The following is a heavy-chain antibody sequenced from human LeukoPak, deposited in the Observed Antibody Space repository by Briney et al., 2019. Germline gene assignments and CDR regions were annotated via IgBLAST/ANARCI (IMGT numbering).Heavy chain of an antibody. V-gene: IGHV3-23*01. Sequence: GGSLRLSCAASGFTFSSYAMSWVRQAPGKGLEWVSAISGSGGSTYYADSVEGRFTISRDNSKNTLYLQMNSLRTEDTAVYYCAKDAGIDWLLSTYYFDYWGQGTLVTVPS. CDR3: AKDAGIDWLLSTYYFDY. D-gene: IGHD3-9*01. CDR2: ISGSGGST. J-gene: IGHJ4*02. CDR1: GFTFSSYA.